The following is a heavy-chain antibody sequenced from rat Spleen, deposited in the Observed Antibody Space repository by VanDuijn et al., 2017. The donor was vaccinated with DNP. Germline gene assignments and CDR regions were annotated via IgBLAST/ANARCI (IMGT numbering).Heavy chain of an antibody. V-gene: IGHV3-1*01. D-gene: IGHD1-4*01. CDR2: ISYSGST. CDR1: GYSITSNY. J-gene: IGHJ2*01. Sequence: VQLQVSGPGLVKPSQSLSLTCSVTGYSITSNYWGWIRKFPGHKLEYIGHISYSGSTTSNPSLKSRISITRDISKNQFFLRLNSVTPEDTATYYCARWTRYFDYWGQGIMVTVSS. CDR3: ARWTRYFDY.